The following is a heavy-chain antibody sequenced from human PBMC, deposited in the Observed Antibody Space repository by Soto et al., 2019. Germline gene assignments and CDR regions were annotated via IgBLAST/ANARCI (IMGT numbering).Heavy chain of an antibody. D-gene: IGHD3-10*01. J-gene: IGHJ6*02. Sequence: QVQLVQSGAEVKKPGASVKVSCKSSGYRFETYAMSWVRQAPGQGLEWMGWISAYNIDTFYAEKFQDRVSMTTDTSTGTAYMELRSLRSDDTAVYYCARGQGEIIGAMDVWGQGTTVTVSS. CDR1: GYRFETYA. CDR2: ISAYNIDT. CDR3: ARGQGEIIGAMDV. V-gene: IGHV1-18*01.